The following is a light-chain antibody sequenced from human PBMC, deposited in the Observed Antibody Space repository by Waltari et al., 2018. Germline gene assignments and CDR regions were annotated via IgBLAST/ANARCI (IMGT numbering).Light chain of an antibody. J-gene: IGKJ2*01. V-gene: IGKV1-5*03. CDR3: QNYHIRKA. CDR1: LNIFGR. CDR2: ETS. Sequence: DIQMTQSPPTLSASVGDRVTLPCRASLNIFGRLAWSQQKPGKPPKRLIYETSNLESGVPTRFSGSGSGTDFTLVIDSLQPDDFATYYCQNYHIRKAFGQGTNVEIK.